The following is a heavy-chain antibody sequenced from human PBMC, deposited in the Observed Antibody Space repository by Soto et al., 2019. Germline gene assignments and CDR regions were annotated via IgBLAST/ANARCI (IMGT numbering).Heavy chain of an antibody. V-gene: IGHV3-21*01. J-gene: IGHJ5*02. CDR1: GFTFSSYS. Sequence: GGSLRLSCAASGFTFSSYSMNWVRQAPGKGLEWVSSISSSSSYIYYADSVKGRFTISRDNAKNSLYLQMNSLRAEDTAVYYCARERYYDFWSGYYHWFDPWGQGTLVTVPQ. CDR3: ARERYYDFWSGYYHWFDP. D-gene: IGHD3-3*01. CDR2: ISSSSSYI.